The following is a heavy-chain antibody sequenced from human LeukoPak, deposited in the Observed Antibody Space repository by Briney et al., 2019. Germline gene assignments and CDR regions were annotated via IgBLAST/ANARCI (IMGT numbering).Heavy chain of an antibody. D-gene: IGHD1-1*01. Sequence: GGSLRLSCAASGFPFSSYSMNWVRRTPGKGLEWVSSITSRSSYILYAHSVKGRFTISRDNAKNSLYLQMNSLRAEDTAVYYCARAGLRSGNYYYYMDVWGKGTTVTVSS. V-gene: IGHV3-21*01. CDR1: GFPFSSYS. CDR3: ARAGLRSGNYYYYMDV. CDR2: ITSRSSYI. J-gene: IGHJ6*03.